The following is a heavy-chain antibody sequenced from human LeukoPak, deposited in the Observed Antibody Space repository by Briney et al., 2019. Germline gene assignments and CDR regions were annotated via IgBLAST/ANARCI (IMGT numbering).Heavy chain of an antibody. CDR3: TRLRISMVRGVILPRDNWFDP. D-gene: IGHD3-10*01. V-gene: IGHV5-51*01. Sequence: GESLKISCKGSGYSFTSYWIGWVRQIPGKGQEWMGIIYTSDSDTRYSPSFQGQVTISADKSISTAYLQWTSLKTPDTAMYYCTRLRISMVRGVILPRDNWFDPWGQGTLVTVSS. CDR2: IYTSDSDT. CDR1: GYSFTSYW. J-gene: IGHJ5*02.